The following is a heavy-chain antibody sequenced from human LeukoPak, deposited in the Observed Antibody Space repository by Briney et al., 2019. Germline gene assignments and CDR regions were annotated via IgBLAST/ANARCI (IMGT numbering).Heavy chain of an antibody. CDR1: GGSFNGYY. V-gene: IGHV4-34*01. CDR2: INHSGST. Sequence: SETLSLTCAVYGGSFNGYYWSWIRQPPGKGLEWIGEINHSGSTNYNPSLKSRVTISVDTSKNQFSLKLSSVTAADTAVYYCARFGRYFDWLFPPPGYSQHWGQGPLVTVSS. J-gene: IGHJ1*01. D-gene: IGHD3-9*01. CDR3: ARFGRYFDWLFPPPGYSQH.